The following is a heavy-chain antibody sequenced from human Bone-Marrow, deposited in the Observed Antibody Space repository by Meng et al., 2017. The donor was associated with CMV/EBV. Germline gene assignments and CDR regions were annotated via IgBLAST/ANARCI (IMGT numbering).Heavy chain of an antibody. D-gene: IGHD5-18*01. CDR1: GYSFTRYW. J-gene: IGHJ4*02. Sequence: NGSGYSFTRYWISWVRPMPGQGLEWMGRIDPSDSYTNYSPSFQGHVTISADKSISTAYLQWSSLKASDTAMYYCARLNSYGSPYYFDYWGQGTLVTVSS. CDR2: IDPSDSYT. V-gene: IGHV5-10-1*01. CDR3: ARLNSYGSPYYFDY.